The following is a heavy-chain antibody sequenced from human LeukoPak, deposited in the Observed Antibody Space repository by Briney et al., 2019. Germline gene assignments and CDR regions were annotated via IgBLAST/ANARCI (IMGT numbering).Heavy chain of an antibody. CDR3: ATYSSSWHAIDY. J-gene: IGHJ4*02. D-gene: IGHD6-13*01. V-gene: IGHV3-74*01. CDR2: INSDGSST. CDR1: GFTFSSYW. Sequence: GGSLRLSCAASGFTFSSYWMHWVRQAPGKGLVWVPRINSDGSSTSYADSVKGRFTISRDNAKNTLYLQMNSLRGEDTAVYYCATYSSSWHAIDYWGQGTLVTVSS.